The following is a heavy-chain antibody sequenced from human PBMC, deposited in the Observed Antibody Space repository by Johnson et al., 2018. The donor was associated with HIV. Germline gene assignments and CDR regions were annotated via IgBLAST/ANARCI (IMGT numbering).Heavy chain of an antibody. CDR1: GFTFSDYY. D-gene: IGHD5-18*01. Sequence: QVQLVESGGGLIQPGGSLILSCAASGFTFSDYYMSWIRQAPGKGLEWVSYISSTGSSIKYVDSVKGRFTISRDNSKNTLYLQMNSLRAEDTAVYYCAKDPTAMVTAYAFDICGQGTMVTVSS. J-gene: IGHJ3*02. CDR3: AKDPTAMVTAYAFDI. V-gene: IGHV3-11*04. CDR2: ISSTGSSI.